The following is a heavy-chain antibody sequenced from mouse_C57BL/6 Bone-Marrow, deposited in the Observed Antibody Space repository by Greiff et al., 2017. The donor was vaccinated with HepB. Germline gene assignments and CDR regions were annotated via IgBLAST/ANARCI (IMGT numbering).Heavy chain of an antibody. V-gene: IGHV14-3*01. CDR1: GFNIKNTY. Sequence: EVKVVESVAELVRPGASVKLSCTASGFNIKNTYMHWVKQRPEQGLEWIGRIDPANGNTKYAPKFQGKATITADTSSNTAYLQLSSLTSEDTAIYYCATYYSNFAGFAYWGQGTLVTVSA. D-gene: IGHD2-5*01. CDR2: IDPANGNT. CDR3: ATYYSNFAGFAY. J-gene: IGHJ3*01.